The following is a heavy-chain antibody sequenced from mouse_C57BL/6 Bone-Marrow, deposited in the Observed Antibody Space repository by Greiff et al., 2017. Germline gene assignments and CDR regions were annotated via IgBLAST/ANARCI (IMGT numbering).Heavy chain of an antibody. Sequence: DVQLQQSGPELVKPGASVKIPCKASGYTFTDYNMAWVKQSHGKSLEWIGDINPNNGGTIYNQKFKGKATLTVDKSSSTAYMELRSLTSEDTAVYYCAREGGYYYGSSAWFAYWGQGTLVTVSA. V-gene: IGHV1-18*01. CDR2: INPNNGGT. CDR3: AREGGYYYGSSAWFAY. D-gene: IGHD1-1*01. CDR1: GYTFTDYN. J-gene: IGHJ3*01.